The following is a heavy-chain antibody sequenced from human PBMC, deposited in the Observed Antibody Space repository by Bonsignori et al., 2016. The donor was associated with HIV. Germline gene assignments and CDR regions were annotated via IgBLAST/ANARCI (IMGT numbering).Heavy chain of an antibody. CDR2: ISSTSGNI. CDR3: ARDVPYDSSGYYHGDHDY. J-gene: IGHJ4*02. D-gene: IGHD3-22*01. Sequence: WIRQPPGKGLEWVSYISSTSGNIFYADSVRGRFTISRDNAKNSLYLQMNSLRDEDTAVYYCARDVPYDSSGYYHGDHDYWGQGTLVTVSS. V-gene: IGHV3-48*02.